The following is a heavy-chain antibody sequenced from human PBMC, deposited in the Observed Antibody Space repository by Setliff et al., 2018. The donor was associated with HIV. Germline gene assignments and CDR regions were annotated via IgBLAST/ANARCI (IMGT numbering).Heavy chain of an antibody. V-gene: IGHV3-49*03. D-gene: IGHD6-13*01. CDR1: GFTFADYA. CDR2: IRTKAYGGTT. J-gene: IGHJ6*03. Sequence: GGSLRLSCTASGFTFADYAMTWFRQTPGKGLEWVGLIRTKAYGGTTEYAASVNGRFTISRDDSKSIAYLQMDSLKTEDTAVYYCTRDGRHSSSWGYHYYYMDVWGKGTTVTVSS. CDR3: TRDGRHSSSWGYHYYYMDV.